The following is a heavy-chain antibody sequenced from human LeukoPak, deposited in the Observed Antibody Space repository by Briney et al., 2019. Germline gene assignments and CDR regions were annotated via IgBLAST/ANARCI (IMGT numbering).Heavy chain of an antibody. V-gene: IGHV1-69*13. J-gene: IGHJ4*02. CDR3: AGGSFRRSNFDY. D-gene: IGHD3-10*01. CDR2: IIPIFGTA. CDR1: GGTFSSYA. Sequence: ASVKVSCKASGGTFSSYAISWVRQAPGQGLEWMGGIIPIFGTANYAQKFQGRVTITADESTSTAYMELSSLRSEDTAVYYCAGGSFRRSNFDYWGQGTLVTVSS.